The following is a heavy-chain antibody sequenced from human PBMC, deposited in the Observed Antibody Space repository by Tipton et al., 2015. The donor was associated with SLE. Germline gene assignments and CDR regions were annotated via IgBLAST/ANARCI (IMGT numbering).Heavy chain of an antibody. CDR1: GGSISSHY. Sequence: TLSLTCTVSGGSISSHYWSWIRQPPGKGLEWIGEINHSGSTNYNPSLKSRVTISVDTSKNQFSLKLSSVTAADTAVYYCARGAMRDFDYWGQGTLVTVSS. D-gene: IGHD2-2*01. J-gene: IGHJ4*02. CDR3: ARGAMRDFDY. CDR2: INHSGST. V-gene: IGHV4-34*01.